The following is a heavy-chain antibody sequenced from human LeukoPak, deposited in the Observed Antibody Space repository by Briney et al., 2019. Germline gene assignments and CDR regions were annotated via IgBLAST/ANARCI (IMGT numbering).Heavy chain of an antibody. CDR1: GGSISSYY. J-gene: IGHJ3*02. CDR2: IYYSGST. CDR3: ARQGDYDSYAFDI. Sequence: SETLSLTCTVSGGSISSYYWSWIRQPPGKGLEWIGYIYYSGSTNYNPSLKSRVTISVDTSKNQFSLKLSSVTAADTAVYYCARQGDYDSYAFDIWGQGTMVTVSS. D-gene: IGHD3-22*01. V-gene: IGHV4-59*08.